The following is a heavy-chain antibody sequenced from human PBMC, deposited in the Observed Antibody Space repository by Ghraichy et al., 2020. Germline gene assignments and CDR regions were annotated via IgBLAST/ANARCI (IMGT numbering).Heavy chain of an antibody. CDR3: AKDSFSGSYPLDAFDI. CDR1: GFTFSSYA. V-gene: IGHV3-23*01. CDR2: ISGSGGST. Sequence: GGSLRLSCAASGFTFSSYAMSWVRQAPGKGLEWVSAISGSGGSTYYADSVKGRFTISRDNSKNTLYLQMNSLRAEDTAVYYCAKDSFSGSYPLDAFDIWGQGTMVTVSS. J-gene: IGHJ3*02. D-gene: IGHD3-10*01.